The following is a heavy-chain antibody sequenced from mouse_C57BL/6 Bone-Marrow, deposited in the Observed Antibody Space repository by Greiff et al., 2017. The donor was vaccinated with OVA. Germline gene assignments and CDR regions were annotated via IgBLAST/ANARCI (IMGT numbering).Heavy chain of an antibody. D-gene: IGHD2-4*01. CDR2: IRNKANGYTT. J-gene: IGHJ3*01. Sequence: EVKLMESGGGLVQPGGSLSLSCAASGFTFTDYYMSWVRQPPGKALEWLGFIRNKANGYTTEYSASVKGRFTISRDNSQSILYLQMNALRAEGSATYYCARYDYDAFAYWGQGTLVTVSA. CDR3: ARYDYDAFAY. CDR1: GFTFTDYY. V-gene: IGHV7-3*01.